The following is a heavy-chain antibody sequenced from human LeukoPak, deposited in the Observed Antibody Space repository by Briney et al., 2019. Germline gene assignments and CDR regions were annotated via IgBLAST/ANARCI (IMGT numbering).Heavy chain of an antibody. CDR3: AGTDTSGYDRFDY. CDR1: GGSISSYY. Sequence: SETLSLTCTVSGGSISSYYWNWIRQPAGKGLEWIGRIYTSGNTNYSPSLKSRVTISVDKSKNQFSLKLTSVTAAGTAVYYCAGTDTSGYDRFDYWGQGALVTVSS. D-gene: IGHD3-22*01. CDR2: IYTSGNT. J-gene: IGHJ4*02. V-gene: IGHV4-4*07.